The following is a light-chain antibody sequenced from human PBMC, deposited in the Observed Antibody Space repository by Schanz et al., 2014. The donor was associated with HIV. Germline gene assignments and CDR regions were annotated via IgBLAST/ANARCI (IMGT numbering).Light chain of an antibody. Sequence: QLVLTQSPSASASLGASVKLTCTLSSGHSAYVIAWHQQQPEKGPRSLMKVNSDGSHSKGDGIPDRFSGSSSGAERYLTISSLQSEDEADYYCQTWDDNTYVVFGGGTKLTVL. V-gene: IGLV4-69*02. J-gene: IGLJ2*01. CDR1: SGHSAYV. CDR3: QTWDDNTYVV. CDR2: VNSDGSH.